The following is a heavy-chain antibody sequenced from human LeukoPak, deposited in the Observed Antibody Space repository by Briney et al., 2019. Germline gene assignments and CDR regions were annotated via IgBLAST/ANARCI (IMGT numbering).Heavy chain of an antibody. CDR1: GFILNSYG. CDR2: VWFDGKDQ. Sequence: GRSLRLSCAASGFILNSYGMHWVRQAPGKGLEWVADVWFDGKDQHFADSVRGRFAISRDNSKNTVYLQINSLRAEDTAVYYCARDRHCVNGVCHSPAGMDVWGQGTTVTVSS. V-gene: IGHV3-33*01. J-gene: IGHJ6*02. CDR3: ARDRHCVNGVCHSPAGMDV. D-gene: IGHD2-8*01.